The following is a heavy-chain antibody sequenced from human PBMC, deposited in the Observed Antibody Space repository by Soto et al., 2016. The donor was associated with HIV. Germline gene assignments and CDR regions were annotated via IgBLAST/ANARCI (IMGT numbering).Heavy chain of an antibody. J-gene: IGHJ2*01. D-gene: IGHD6-13*01. CDR2: IDSSGGAI. Sequence: EVQLLESGGGLVQPGGSLRLSCGASGFTFSNYAMSWVRQAPGKGLEWVSGIDSSGGAIYYTDSVKGRSTISRDNSKNILYLNMNSLRVEDTATYFCSKAAMNSPLWYFDLWGRGTLVTVSS. CDR1: GFTFSNYA. CDR3: SKAAMNSPLWYFDL. V-gene: IGHV3-23*01.